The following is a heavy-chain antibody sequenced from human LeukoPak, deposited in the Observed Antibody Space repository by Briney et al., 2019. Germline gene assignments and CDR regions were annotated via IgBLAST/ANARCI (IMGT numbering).Heavy chain of an antibody. CDR1: GYTFTGYY. V-gene: IGHV1-2*02. CDR2: INPNSGGT. J-gene: IGHJ4*02. D-gene: IGHD3-22*01. CDR3: ATPPRYYYDSSGYPRY. Sequence: GASVKVSCKASGYTFTGYYMHWVRQAPGQGLEWMGWINPNSGGTNYAQKFQGRVTMTRDTSISTAYMGLSRLRSDDTAVYYCATPPRYYYDSSGYPRYWGQGTLVTVSS.